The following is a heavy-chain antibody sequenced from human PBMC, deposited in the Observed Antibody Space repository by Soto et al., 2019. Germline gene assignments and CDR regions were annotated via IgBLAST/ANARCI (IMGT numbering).Heavy chain of an antibody. CDR2: IRNKANSYTT. CDR1: GFTFSDHY. Sequence: EVELVESGGGLVQPGGSLRLSCAASGFTFSDHYMDWVRQAPGGGLEWVGRIRNKANSYTTEYAASVRGRFTISRDDSKNSLDLQMNSLKTEDTAVYYCVKGSCSGGSCYSGDYWGQGTLVTVSS. D-gene: IGHD2-15*01. CDR3: VKGSCSGGSCYSGDY. J-gene: IGHJ4*02. V-gene: IGHV3-72*01.